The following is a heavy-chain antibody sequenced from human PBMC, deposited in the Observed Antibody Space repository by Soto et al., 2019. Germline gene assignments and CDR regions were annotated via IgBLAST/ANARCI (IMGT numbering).Heavy chain of an antibody. V-gene: IGHV4-59*01. Sequence: SETLSLTCTVSGGPISTYYWSWIRQPPGKGLEWIGYIYHSGSTNYNPSLKSRVTISVDTSKNQFSLKLSSVTAADTAVYYCARTLYSYGPRFDYWGQGTLVTVSS. D-gene: IGHD5-18*01. CDR3: ARTLYSYGPRFDY. J-gene: IGHJ4*02. CDR1: GGPISTYY. CDR2: IYHSGST.